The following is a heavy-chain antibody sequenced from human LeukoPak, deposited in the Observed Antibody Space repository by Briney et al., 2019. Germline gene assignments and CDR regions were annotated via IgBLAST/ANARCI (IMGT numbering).Heavy chain of an antibody. J-gene: IGHJ5*02. Sequence: SETLSLTCTVSGGSISTYYWSWIRQPPGKGLEWIGYIYYTGSTRYNPSLKSRVTMSLDASKNQFSLELNSVTPADTAVYYCARRYYGSGSYRPFDPWGQGTLVTVSS. D-gene: IGHD3-10*01. CDR1: GGSISTYY. V-gene: IGHV4-59*01. CDR2: IYYTGST. CDR3: ARRYYGSGSYRPFDP.